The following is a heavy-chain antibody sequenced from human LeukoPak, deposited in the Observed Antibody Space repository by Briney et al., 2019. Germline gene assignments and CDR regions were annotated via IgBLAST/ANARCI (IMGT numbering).Heavy chain of an antibody. Sequence: GSSVKVSCKASGGTFSSYAISWVRQAPGQGLEWMGGIIPIFGTANYAQKFQGRVTITADESTSTAYMELSSLRSEDTAVYYCAREGGSLPDSSGSYGMDVWGQGTTVTVSS. V-gene: IGHV1-69*01. D-gene: IGHD3-22*01. J-gene: IGHJ6*02. CDR1: GGTFSSYA. CDR2: IIPIFGTA. CDR3: AREGGSLPDSSGSYGMDV.